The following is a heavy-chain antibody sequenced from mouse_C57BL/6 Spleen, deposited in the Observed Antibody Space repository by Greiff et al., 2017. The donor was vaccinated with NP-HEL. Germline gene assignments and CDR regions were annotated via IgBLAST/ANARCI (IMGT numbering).Heavy chain of an antibody. J-gene: IGHJ4*01. CDR2: IYPGDGDT. D-gene: IGHD1-1*01. V-gene: IGHV1-82*01. CDR1: GYAFSSSW. CDR3: AREGYYGPMDY. Sequence: QVQLKESGPELVKPGASVKISCKASGYAFSSSWMNWVKQRPGPGLEWIGRIYPGDGDTNYNGKFKGKATLTADKSSSTAYMQLSSLTSEDSAVYFCAREGYYGPMDYWGQGTSVTVSS.